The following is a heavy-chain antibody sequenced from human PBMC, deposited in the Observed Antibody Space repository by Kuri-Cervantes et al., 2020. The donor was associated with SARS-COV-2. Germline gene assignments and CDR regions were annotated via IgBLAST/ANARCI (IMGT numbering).Heavy chain of an antibody. V-gene: IGHV3-43*02. CDR3: ARYDYGNYGMDV. D-gene: IGHD4-17*01. CDR1: GFTFDDYA. J-gene: IGHJ6*02. CDR2: ISGDGINT. Sequence: GGSLRLSCAASGFTFDDYAMHWVRQAPGKGLEWVSLISGDGINTYFADSVKGRFTISRDNSKNTLYLQMNSLRAEDTAVYYCARYDYGNYGMDVWGQGTTVTVSS.